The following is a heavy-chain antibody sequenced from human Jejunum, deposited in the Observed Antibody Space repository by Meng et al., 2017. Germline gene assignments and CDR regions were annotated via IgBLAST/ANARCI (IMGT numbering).Heavy chain of an antibody. CDR2: VRSKGYGGAT. CDR1: GFNIGDYA. V-gene: IGHV3-49*04. CDR3: IRAPDFRSDSSEYYFYV. D-gene: IGHD3-3*01. Sequence: GGSLRLSCTVSGFNIGDYAMNWARQAPGKGLEWVAFVRSKGYGGATHYAASVKDRFTISRDESKSIVYLQMDSLKSEDTGVYYCIRAPDFRSDSSEYYFYVWGQGTLVTVFS. J-gene: IGHJ4*02.